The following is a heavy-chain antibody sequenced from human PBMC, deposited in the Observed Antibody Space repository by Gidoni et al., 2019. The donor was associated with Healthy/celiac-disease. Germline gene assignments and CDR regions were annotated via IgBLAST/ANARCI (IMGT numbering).Heavy chain of an antibody. CDR1: GYTFTSYG. V-gene: IGHV1-18*01. J-gene: IGHJ3*02. CDR3: ARGKAFDI. CDR2: ISADNGNT. Sequence: QVQLVQSGAEVKKPGASVMVSCKASGYTFTSYGSCWVRQAPGQGLEWMGWISADNGNTNNAQKLKGRVTMTTDTSTSTTYMELRSMRSDDTAVYYCARGKAFDIWGQGTMVTVSS.